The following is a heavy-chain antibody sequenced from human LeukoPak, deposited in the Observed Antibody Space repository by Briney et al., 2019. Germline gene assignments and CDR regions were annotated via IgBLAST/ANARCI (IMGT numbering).Heavy chain of an antibody. V-gene: IGHV3-30*02. Sequence: GGSLRLSCAASGFTFSRYGMHWVRQAPGKGLEWVAFIRYDGSNKYYADSVKGRFTISRDNSKNTLYLQMNSLRAEDTAVYYCAKEPYYYDSSRPGSYYYMDVWGKGTTVTVSS. CDR1: GFTFSRYG. CDR3: AKEPYYYDSSRPGSYYYMDV. CDR2: IRYDGSNK. J-gene: IGHJ6*03. D-gene: IGHD3-22*01.